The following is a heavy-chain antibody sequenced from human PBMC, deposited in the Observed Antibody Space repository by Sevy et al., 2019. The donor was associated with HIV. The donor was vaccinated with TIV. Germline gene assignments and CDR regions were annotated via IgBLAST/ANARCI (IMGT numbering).Heavy chain of an antibody. CDR1: GGSISSGGYY. V-gene: IGHV4-31*03. J-gene: IGHJ4*02. D-gene: IGHD3-10*01. Sequence: SETLSLTCTISGGSISSGGYYWTWIRQHPGKGLEWIGYIYYSGSTSYNPSFKSRVTMSLDTSKNQRSLKLNSVTAADTAVYYCARVRYDSGGHYYCDYGGQGTLVTVSS. CDR3: ARVRYDSGGHYYCDY. CDR2: IYYSGST.